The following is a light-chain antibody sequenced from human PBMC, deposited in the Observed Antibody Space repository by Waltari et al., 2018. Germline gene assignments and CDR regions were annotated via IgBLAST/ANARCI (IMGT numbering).Light chain of an antibody. CDR3: SSYATSSTVYV. CDR2: DVT. CDR1: SSDVGTYDY. J-gene: IGLJ1*01. Sequence: QSALTQPASVSGSPGQSITFSCPGTSSDVGTYDYVSWYQPHTGKAPKLMIYDVTQRPSGIANRLSGSKSCNTASLTISGLQAEDESDYYCSSYATSSTVYVFGTGTKVTVL. V-gene: IGLV2-14*03.